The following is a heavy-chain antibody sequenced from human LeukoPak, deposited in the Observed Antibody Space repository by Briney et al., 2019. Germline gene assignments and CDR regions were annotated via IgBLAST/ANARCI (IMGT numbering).Heavy chain of an antibody. CDR2: INSDGSST. D-gene: IGHD2-15*01. CDR3: AKDRNGNCSGGSCFPPAFDY. CDR1: GFTFSSYW. V-gene: IGHV3-74*01. Sequence: PGGSLRLSCAASGFTFSSYWMHWVRQAPGKGLVWVSRINSDGSSTSYADSVKGRFTISRDNAKNTLYLQMNRLRAEDTAIYYCAKDRNGNCSGGSCFPPAFDYWGQGTLVTVSS. J-gene: IGHJ4*02.